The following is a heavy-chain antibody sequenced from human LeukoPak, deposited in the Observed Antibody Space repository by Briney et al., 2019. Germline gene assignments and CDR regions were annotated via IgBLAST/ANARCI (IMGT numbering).Heavy chain of an antibody. V-gene: IGHV1-2*02. CDR3: ARDGYYYDDTGYYSF. CDR2: INPNSGVT. Sequence: ASVKVSCKASGYTFTGYYMHWVRQAPGQGLEWMGWINPNSGVTNYAQKFQGRVTMTRDTSISTAYMELSRLRSDDTAVYYCARDGYYYDDTGYYSFWGQGTLVTVSS. CDR1: GYTFTGYY. J-gene: IGHJ4*02. D-gene: IGHD3-22*01.